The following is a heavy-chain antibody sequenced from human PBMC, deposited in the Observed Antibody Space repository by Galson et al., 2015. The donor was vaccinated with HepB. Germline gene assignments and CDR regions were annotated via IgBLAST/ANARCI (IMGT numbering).Heavy chain of an antibody. J-gene: IGHJ5*02. CDR3: AADPYSGSYYVSSP. V-gene: IGHV1-58*02. CDR1: GFTFTSSA. D-gene: IGHD1-26*01. Sequence: SVKVSCKASGFTFTSSAMQWVRQARGQRLEWIGWIVVGSGNTNYAQRFRERVTITRDMSTSTAYMELSSLRSEDTAVYYCAADPYSGSYYVSSPWGQGTLVTVSS. CDR2: IVVGSGNT.